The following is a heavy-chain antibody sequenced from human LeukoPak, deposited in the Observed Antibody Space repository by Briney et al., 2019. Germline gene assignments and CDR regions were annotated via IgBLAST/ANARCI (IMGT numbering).Heavy chain of an antibody. V-gene: IGHV1-2*02. Sequence: ASVKACCTASGYTFTGYYMHWMRQAPGQGLEWMAWINPNSGATNHAPKFQGRVTLTRDTSITTAYMELSRLRSDDTAVYYCARDFGRYSGYDFEFWGQGTLVTVSS. CDR3: ARDFGRYSGYDFEF. CDR1: GYTFTGYY. CDR2: INPNSGAT. D-gene: IGHD5-12*01. J-gene: IGHJ4*02.